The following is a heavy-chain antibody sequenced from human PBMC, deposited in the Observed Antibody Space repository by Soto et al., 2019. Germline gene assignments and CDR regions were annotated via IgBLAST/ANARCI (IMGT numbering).Heavy chain of an antibody. J-gene: IGHJ4*02. V-gene: IGHV3-21*01. CDR3: ARDPIISSGWYRRIFDY. CDR2: ISSSSSYI. CDR1: GFTFSSYS. D-gene: IGHD6-19*01. Sequence: GGSLRLSCAASGFTFSSYSMNWVRQAPGKGLEWVSSISSSSSYIYYADSVKGRFTISRDNAKNSLYLQMNSLRAEDTAVYYCARDPIISSGWYRRIFDYWGQGTLVTVSS.